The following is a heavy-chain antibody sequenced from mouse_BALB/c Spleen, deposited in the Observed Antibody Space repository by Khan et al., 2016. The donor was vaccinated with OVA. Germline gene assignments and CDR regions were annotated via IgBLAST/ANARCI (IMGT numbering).Heavy chain of an antibody. CDR2: ISYSGRT. CDR3: ARSVTITTVVATDFDY. J-gene: IGHJ2*01. Sequence: EVQLQASGPGPVNPSQSLSLTCTVTGYSITSDYAWNWIRQFPGNKLEWMGYISYSGRTSYNPSLKRRISITRDTSKNQVFLQLNSVTTEDTATYFCARSVTITTVVATDFDYWGQGTTLTVSS. V-gene: IGHV3-2*02. CDR1: GYSITSDYA. D-gene: IGHD1-1*01.